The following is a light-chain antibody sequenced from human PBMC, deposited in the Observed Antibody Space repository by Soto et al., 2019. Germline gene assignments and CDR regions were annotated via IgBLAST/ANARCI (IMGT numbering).Light chain of an antibody. CDR3: QQSGTAPPVA. Sequence: EIVLTQSPGTLSLSPGERATLSCRASQSVGSRFLAWYKQKPGQAPRLLIYGASHRATGIPDRFSGSGSGTDFTLPISRLEPEDFAVYYCQQSGTAPPVAFGGGTKVEIK. CDR1: QSVGSRF. CDR2: GAS. J-gene: IGKJ4*01. V-gene: IGKV3-20*01.